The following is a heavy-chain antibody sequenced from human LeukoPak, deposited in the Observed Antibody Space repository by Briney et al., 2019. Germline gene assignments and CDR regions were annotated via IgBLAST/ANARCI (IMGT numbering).Heavy chain of an antibody. D-gene: IGHD6-13*01. CDR3: ARSLEAAGTSPYYYYYYYMDV. CDR1: GGSFSGYY. CDR2: INHSGST. V-gene: IGHV4-34*01. Sequence: ASETLSLTCAVYGGSFSGYYWSWIRQPPGKGLEWIGEINHSGSTNYNPSLKSRVTISVDTSKNQFSLKLSSVTAADTAVYYCARSLEAAGTSPYYYYYYYMDVWGKGTTVTVSS. J-gene: IGHJ6*03.